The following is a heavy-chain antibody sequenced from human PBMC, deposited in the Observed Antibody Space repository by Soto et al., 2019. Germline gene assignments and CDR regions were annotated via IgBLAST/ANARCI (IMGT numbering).Heavy chain of an antibody. Sequence: EVQLVESGGGFVQPGGSLRLSCAASGFNVSTYYMTWVRQAPGKGLECVSLIYSGGNTYYADSVKGRFTISRDNSKNTLWLQMNSLRAEDTAVYYCARGEDLTWSYDYYYYGMDVWGQGTTVTVSS. CDR2: IYSGGNT. D-gene: IGHD1-26*01. V-gene: IGHV3-66*01. CDR3: ARGEDLTWSYDYYYYGMDV. J-gene: IGHJ6*02. CDR1: GFNVSTYY.